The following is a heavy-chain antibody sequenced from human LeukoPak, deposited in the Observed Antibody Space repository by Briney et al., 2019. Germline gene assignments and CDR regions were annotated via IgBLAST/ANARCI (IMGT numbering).Heavy chain of an antibody. CDR2: TWYDGSNE. J-gene: IGHJ4*02. Sequence: GGSLRLSCAASGFTFSNYGMHWVRQAPGKGLEWVAVTWYDGSNEYYADSVKGRFTIFRDNSKNMLYLQMHSLRAEDTAIYYCAANFDFWGQGTLVTVSS. V-gene: IGHV3-33*01. CDR3: AANFDF. CDR1: GFTFSNYG.